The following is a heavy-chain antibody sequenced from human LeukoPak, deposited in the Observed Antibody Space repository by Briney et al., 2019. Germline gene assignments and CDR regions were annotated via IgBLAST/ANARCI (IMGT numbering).Heavy chain of an antibody. CDR2: ISAYNGNT. J-gene: IGHJ3*02. CDR1: GYTFTSYG. D-gene: IGHD3-22*01. V-gene: IGHV1-18*01. Sequence: ASVKVSCKASGYTFTSYGISWVRQAPGQGLEWMGWISAYNGNTNYAQKLQGRVTMTTDTSTSTAYMELRSLRSDDTAVYYCAKTKYYYDSSGYYFWAFDIWGQGTMVTVSS. CDR3: AKTKYYYDSSGYYFWAFDI.